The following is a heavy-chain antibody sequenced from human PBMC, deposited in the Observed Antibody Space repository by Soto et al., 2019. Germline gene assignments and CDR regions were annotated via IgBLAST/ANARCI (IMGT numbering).Heavy chain of an antibody. Sequence: PGGSLRLSCAASGFTFSDYYMSWIRQAPGKGLEWVSYISSSSSYTNYADSVKGRFTISRDNAKSSLYLQMNSLRAEDTAVYYCAKNPNDYIWGSYRYNWFDPWGQGTLVTVSS. CDR3: AKNPNDYIWGSYRYNWFDP. CDR2: ISSSSSYT. D-gene: IGHD3-16*02. V-gene: IGHV3-11*06. J-gene: IGHJ5*02. CDR1: GFTFSDYY.